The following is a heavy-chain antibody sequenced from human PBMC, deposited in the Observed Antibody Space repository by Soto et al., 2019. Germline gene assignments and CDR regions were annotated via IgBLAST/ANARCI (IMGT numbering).Heavy chain of an antibody. Sequence: GGSLRLSCAASGFTVSSNYMSWVRQAPGKGLEWVSVIYSGGSTYYADSVKGRFTISRDNSKNMLYLQMNSLRAEDTAVYYCAKDKNLRYFDWLFQPFDYWGQGTLVTVSS. V-gene: IGHV3-53*01. CDR2: IYSGGST. CDR1: GFTVSSNY. J-gene: IGHJ4*02. D-gene: IGHD3-9*01. CDR3: AKDKNLRYFDWLFQPFDY.